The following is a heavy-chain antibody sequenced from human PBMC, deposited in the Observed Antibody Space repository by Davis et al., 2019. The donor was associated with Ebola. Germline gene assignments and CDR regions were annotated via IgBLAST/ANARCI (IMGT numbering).Heavy chain of an antibody. J-gene: IGHJ4*02. D-gene: IGHD6-19*01. CDR1: GFTFSSYW. CDR2: INTDGSFT. V-gene: IGHV3-74*01. Sequence: GESLKISCAASGFTFSSYWMHWVRQTPGKGLVWVSRINTDGSFTDYADSVKGRFTISRDNARNTVSLQMNSLRPDDTALYYCAKQDDSGWYGIDDYWGQGTLVTVSS. CDR3: AKQDDSGWYGIDDY.